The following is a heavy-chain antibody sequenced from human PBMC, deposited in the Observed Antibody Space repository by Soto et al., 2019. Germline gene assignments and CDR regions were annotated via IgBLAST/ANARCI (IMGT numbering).Heavy chain of an antibody. CDR2: ISAYNGNT. J-gene: IGHJ4*02. D-gene: IGHD5-12*01. CDR1: GYTFTSYG. Sequence: ASVKVSCKASGYTFTSYGISWVRQAPGQGLEWMGWISAYNGNTNYAQKLQGRVTMTTDTSTSTAYMELRSLRSDDTAVYYCARDRGGNQQRWLQFDYWGQGTLVTVSS. CDR3: ARDRGGNQQRWLQFDY. V-gene: IGHV1-18*01.